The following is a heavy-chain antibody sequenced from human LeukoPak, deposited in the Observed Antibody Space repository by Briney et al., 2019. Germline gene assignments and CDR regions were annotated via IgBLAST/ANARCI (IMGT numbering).Heavy chain of an antibody. CDR3: ARFNSGSLDY. D-gene: IGHD1-26*01. CDR2: IYYSGST. CDR1: GGSISSSSYY. Sequence: SETLSLTCTVSGGSISSSSYYWGWIRQPPGKGLEWIGSIYYSGSTYYNPSLKSRVTISVDTSKNQFSLKLSSVTAADTAVYYCARFNSGSLDYWGQGTLVTVSS. J-gene: IGHJ4*02. V-gene: IGHV4-39*07.